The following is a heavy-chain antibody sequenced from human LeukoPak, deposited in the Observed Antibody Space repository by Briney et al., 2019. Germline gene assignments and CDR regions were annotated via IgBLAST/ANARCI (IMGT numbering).Heavy chain of an antibody. Sequence: PGGSLRLSCAASGFTSSSYSMNWVRQAPGKGLEWVSSISSSSSYIYYADSGKGRFTISRDNAKNSLYLQMNSLRAEDTAVYYCARVRAYDSSGYVLAYWGQGTLVTVSS. V-gene: IGHV3-21*01. CDR2: ISSSSSYI. J-gene: IGHJ4*02. CDR1: GFTSSSYS. CDR3: ARVRAYDSSGYVLAY. D-gene: IGHD3-22*01.